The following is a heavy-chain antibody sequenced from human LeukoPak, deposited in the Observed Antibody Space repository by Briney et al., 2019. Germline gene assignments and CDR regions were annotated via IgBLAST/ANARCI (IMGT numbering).Heavy chain of an antibody. CDR3: AWGGSGWFPIGY. CDR2: VNPNSGNT. D-gene: IGHD6-19*01. J-gene: IGHJ4*02. CDR1: GYTFSSYD. V-gene: IGHV1-8*02. Sequence: EASVKVSCKASGYTFSSYDINWVRQATGQGLEWVGWVNPNSGNTGYAEKFQGRVTMTRDMSTSTVYMELSSLRSEDTAVYYCAWGGSGWFPIGYWGQGTLVTVSS.